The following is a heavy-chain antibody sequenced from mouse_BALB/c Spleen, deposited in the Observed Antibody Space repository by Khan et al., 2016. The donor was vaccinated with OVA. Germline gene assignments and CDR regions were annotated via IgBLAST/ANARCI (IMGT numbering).Heavy chain of an antibody. CDR3: VREGAYYRSDGWFAY. Sequence: QVQLQQSGVELARPGASVKMSCKASGYTFTSYTMHWVRQRPGQTLEWIGHINPSNNYTNYNQNFKDKATLIVDKSSSTAYMQLNSLTSEDSAVYYCVREGAYYRSDGWFAYWGQGTLVTVSA. D-gene: IGHD2-14*01. V-gene: IGHV1-4*01. CDR2: INPSNNYT. J-gene: IGHJ3*01. CDR1: GYTFTSYT.